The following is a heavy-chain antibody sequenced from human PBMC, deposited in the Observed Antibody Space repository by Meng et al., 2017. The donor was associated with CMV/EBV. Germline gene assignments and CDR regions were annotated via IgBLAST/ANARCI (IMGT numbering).Heavy chain of an antibody. CDR3: PRGGTDYWSGYVWFDP. CDR1: AGSISSYY. D-gene: IGHD3-3*01. V-gene: IGHV4-59*01. J-gene: IGHJ5*02. Sequence: SETLSLTCTVSAGSISSYYWTWIRQPPGKGLEWVGYIYYNGNTNYNPSLKSRVTISVDTSKNQFSLKMSYVTAADTAVYYCPRGGTDYWSGYVWFDPWGQGTLVTVSS. CDR2: IYYNGNT.